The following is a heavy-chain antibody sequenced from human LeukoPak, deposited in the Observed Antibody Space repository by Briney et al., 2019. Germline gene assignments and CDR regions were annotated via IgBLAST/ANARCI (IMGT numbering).Heavy chain of an antibody. D-gene: IGHD3-3*01. CDR1: GGSISSYY. Sequence: SETLSLTCTVSGGSISSYYWSWIRQPAGKGLEWIGRIYTSGGTNYNPSLKSRVTMSVDTSKNQFSLKLSSVTAADTAVYYCARGPRTISYYYYGMDVWGQGTTVTVSS. CDR3: ARGPRTISYYYYGMDV. J-gene: IGHJ6*02. CDR2: IYTSGGT. V-gene: IGHV4-4*07.